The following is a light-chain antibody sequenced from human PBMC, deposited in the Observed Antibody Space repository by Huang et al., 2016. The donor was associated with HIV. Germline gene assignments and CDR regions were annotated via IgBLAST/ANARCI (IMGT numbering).Light chain of an antibody. CDR3: QQYNNWPYT. CDR1: ESVSIN. Sequence: EIVMTQSPDTLSVSPGARATLSCRASESVSINLAWYQQRPGQAPRLLIHGASTRAAGIPAKFSGSGSGAEFTLTSSSLQSEDFALYYCQQYNNWPYTFGQGTKLEIK. J-gene: IGKJ2*01. V-gene: IGKV3-15*01. CDR2: GAS.